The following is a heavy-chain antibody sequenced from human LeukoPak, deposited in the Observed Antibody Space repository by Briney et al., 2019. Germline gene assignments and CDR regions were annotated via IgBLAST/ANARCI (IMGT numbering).Heavy chain of an antibody. CDR2: IIPIFGTA. Sequence: GASVKVSCKASGGTFSSYAISWARQAPGQGLEWMGGIIPIFGTANYAQKFQGRVTITADESTSTAYMELSSLRSEDTAVYYCARGRYYYGSGSYYKSPGFDYWGQGTLVTVSS. D-gene: IGHD3-10*01. V-gene: IGHV1-69*13. CDR3: ARGRYYYGSGSYYKSPGFDY. CDR1: GGTFSSYA. J-gene: IGHJ4*02.